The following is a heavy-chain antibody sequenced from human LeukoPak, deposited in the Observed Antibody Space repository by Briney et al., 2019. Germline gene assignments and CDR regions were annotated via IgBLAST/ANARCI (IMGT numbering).Heavy chain of an antibody. CDR1: GYTFTGYY. CDR2: INPNRGGT. J-gene: IGHJ4*02. V-gene: IGHV1-2*06. CDR3: ARVDGVVRGVNDY. D-gene: IGHD3-10*01. Sequence: VKVSCKASGYTFTGYYMHWVRQAPGQGLEWMGRINPNRGGTNYAQKFQGRVTMTRDTSISTAYMELSRLRSDDTAVYYCARVDGVVRGVNDYWGQGTLVTVSS.